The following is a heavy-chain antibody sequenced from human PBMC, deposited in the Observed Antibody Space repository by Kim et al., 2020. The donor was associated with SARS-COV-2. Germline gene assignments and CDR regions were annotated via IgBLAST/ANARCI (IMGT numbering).Heavy chain of an antibody. V-gene: IGHV3-33*06. CDR2: NK. D-gene: IGHD1-26*01. J-gene: IGHJ4*02. CDR3: AKEGVGAFDY. Sequence: NKYYADTVKGRFTISRDNSKNTLYLQMNSLRAEDTAVYYCAKEGVGAFDYWGQGTLVTVSS.